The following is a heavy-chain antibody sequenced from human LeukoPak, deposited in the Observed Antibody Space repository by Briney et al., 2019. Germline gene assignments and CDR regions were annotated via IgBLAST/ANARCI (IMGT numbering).Heavy chain of an antibody. D-gene: IGHD3-22*01. J-gene: IGHJ4*02. Sequence: GGSLRLSCAASGFTFDDYGMSWVRQAPGKGLEWVSGINWNGGSTGYADSVKGRFTISRDNAKNSLYLQMNSLRGEDTALYYCARVEYYYDSSGYFDYWGQGTMATVSS. V-gene: IGHV3-20*04. CDR2: INWNGGST. CDR1: GFTFDDYG. CDR3: ARVEYYYDSSGYFDY.